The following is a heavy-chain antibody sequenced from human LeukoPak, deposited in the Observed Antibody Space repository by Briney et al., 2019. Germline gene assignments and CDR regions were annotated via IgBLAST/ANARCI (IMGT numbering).Heavy chain of an antibody. D-gene: IGHD3-9*01. Sequence: PGGSLRLSCVGYGFTLSSYAMHWVRQAPGKGLEWVAFIRYDGSKKYYADSVKGRFTISRDNSKNTLYPQMNSLRAEDTAMYYCANGPHYNILTGFYKVRSHLDYWGQGTLVTVSS. CDR3: ANGPHYNILTGFYKVRSHLDY. CDR1: GFTLSSYA. J-gene: IGHJ4*02. CDR2: IRYDGSKK. V-gene: IGHV3-30*02.